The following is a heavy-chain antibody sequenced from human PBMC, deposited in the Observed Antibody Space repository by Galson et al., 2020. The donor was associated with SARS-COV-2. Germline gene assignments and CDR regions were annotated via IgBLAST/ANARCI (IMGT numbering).Heavy chain of an antibody. CDR1: GFTFSSYG. CDR3: AKDRGGVGQAAYMDV. J-gene: IGHJ6*03. Sequence: GGSLRLSCAASGFTFSSYGMHWVRQAPGKGLEWVAVIWYDGSNKYYADSVKGRFTISRDNSKNTLHLQMNSLRAEDTAVYYCAKDRGGVGQAAYMDVWGKGTTVTVSS. CDR2: IWYDGSNK. D-gene: IGHD2-2*01. V-gene: IGHV3-33*06.